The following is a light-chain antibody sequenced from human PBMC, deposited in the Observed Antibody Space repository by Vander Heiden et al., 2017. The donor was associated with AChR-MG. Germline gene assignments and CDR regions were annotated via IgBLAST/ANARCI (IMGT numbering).Light chain of an antibody. CDR1: QSVSSY. V-gene: IGKV3-11*01. Sequence: EIVLTQSPATLSLSPGDRATLSCRASQSVSSYLAWYQQKPGQAPRLLIYDASNRATGIAARFSGSGSGTDFTLTISSLEPDDFAIYFCHQRSNWPLTFGQRTNVEV. CDR3: HQRSNWPLT. CDR2: DAS. J-gene: IGKJ1*01.